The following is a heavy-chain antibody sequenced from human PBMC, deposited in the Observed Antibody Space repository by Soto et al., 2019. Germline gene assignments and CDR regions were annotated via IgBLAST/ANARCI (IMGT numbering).Heavy chain of an antibody. D-gene: IGHD6-13*01. J-gene: IGHJ4*02. CDR1: GGSFSGYY. CDR2: INHSGST. V-gene: IGHV4-34*01. CDR3: ARPDSSSWAAPFDY. Sequence: PSETLSLTCAVYGGSFSGYYWSWIRQPPGKGLEWIGEINHSGSTNYNPSLKSRVTISVDTSKNQFSLKLNSVTAADTAVYYCARPDSSSWAAPFDYWGQGTLVTVSS.